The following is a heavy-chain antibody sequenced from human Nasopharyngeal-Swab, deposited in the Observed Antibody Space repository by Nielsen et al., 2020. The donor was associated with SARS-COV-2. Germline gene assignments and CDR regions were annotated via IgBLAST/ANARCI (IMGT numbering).Heavy chain of an antibody. D-gene: IGHD5-24*01. Sequence: SVKVSCKTSGGTFSSYGISWVRLAPGEGLAWMGGIIPVLPITRYAQKFRDRVTITADTSTSTAYMELSSLRSEDTATYYCARGGWLRRDYYYVYYYMDVWGKGTTVTVSS. CDR2: IIPVLPIT. CDR1: GGTFSSYG. CDR3: ARGGWLRRDYYYVYYYMDV. J-gene: IGHJ6*03. V-gene: IGHV1-69*10.